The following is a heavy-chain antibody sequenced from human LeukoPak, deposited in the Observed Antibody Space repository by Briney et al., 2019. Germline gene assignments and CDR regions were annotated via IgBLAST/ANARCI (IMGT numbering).Heavy chain of an antibody. V-gene: IGHV3-53*01. J-gene: IGHJ4*02. CDR1: GFTVSGNY. D-gene: IGHD3-22*01. CDR3: ARRAGDYSHPYDY. CDR2: IYSGGTT. Sequence: NPGGSLRLSCAVSGFTVSGNYMSWVRQAPGKGLEWVSLIYSGGTTYYADSVKGRFTISRDNSKNTLYLQMNSLRAEDTAVYYCARRAGDYSHPYDYWGQGILVTVSS.